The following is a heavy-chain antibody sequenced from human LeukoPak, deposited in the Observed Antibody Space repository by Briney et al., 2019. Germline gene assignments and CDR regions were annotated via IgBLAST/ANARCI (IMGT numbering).Heavy chain of an antibody. Sequence: GASVKVSCKASGGTFSSYAISWVRQAPGQGLEWMGRIIPILGIANYAQKFQGRVTITADKSTSTAYMELSSLRSEDTAVYYCAMVAATSSWFDPWGQGTLVTVSS. CDR2: IIPILGIA. J-gene: IGHJ5*02. V-gene: IGHV1-69*04. D-gene: IGHD2-15*01. CDR3: AMVAATSSWFDP. CDR1: GGTFSSYA.